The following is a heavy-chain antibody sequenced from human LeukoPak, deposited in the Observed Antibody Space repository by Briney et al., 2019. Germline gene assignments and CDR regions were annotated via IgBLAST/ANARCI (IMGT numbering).Heavy chain of an antibody. CDR2: INHSGST. J-gene: IGHJ4*02. CDR3: ARGSRWLQLYYFDY. D-gene: IGHD5-24*01. CDR1: GGSISSGGYY. Sequence: SSQTLSLTCTVSGGSISSGGYYWSWIRQPPGKGLEWIGEINHSGSTNYNPSLKSRVTISVDTSKNQFSLKLSSVTAADTAVYYCARGSRWLQLYYFDYWGQGTLVTVSS. V-gene: IGHV4-30-2*01.